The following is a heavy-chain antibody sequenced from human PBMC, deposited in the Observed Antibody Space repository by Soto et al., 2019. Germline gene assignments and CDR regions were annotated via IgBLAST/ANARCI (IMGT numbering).Heavy chain of an antibody. D-gene: IGHD2-21*02. Sequence: QVQLMQSGAEVKKPGASVKVSCKASGNTFTNYYIHWVRQAPGQGLEWMGTINPSGGHTTYAQKFLGRVNMTRDTSTSTLYMELTSLRSEDTAVYYCARGGLVVVVTAAFDYWGQGTLVTVSS. J-gene: IGHJ4*02. V-gene: IGHV1-46*01. CDR2: INPSGGHT. CDR1: GNTFTNYY. CDR3: ARGGLVVVVTAAFDY.